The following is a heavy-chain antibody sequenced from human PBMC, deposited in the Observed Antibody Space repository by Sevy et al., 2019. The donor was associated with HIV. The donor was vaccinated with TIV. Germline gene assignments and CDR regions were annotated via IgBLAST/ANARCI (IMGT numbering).Heavy chain of an antibody. CDR1: GGSISSYY. V-gene: IGHV4-59*01. D-gene: IGHD1-26*01. Sequence: SETLSLTCTVSGGSISSYYWSWIRQPPGKGLEWIGYIYYRGSTNYNPSLKSRVTISVDTSKNQFSLKLSSVTAADTAVYYRARDGDSGSYLRNYYYGMDVWGHGTTATVSS. J-gene: IGHJ6*02. CDR2: IYYRGST. CDR3: ARDGDSGSYLRNYYYGMDV.